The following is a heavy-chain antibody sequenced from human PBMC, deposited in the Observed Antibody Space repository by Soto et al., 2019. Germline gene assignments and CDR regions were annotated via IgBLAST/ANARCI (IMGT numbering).Heavy chain of an antibody. J-gene: IGHJ5*02. D-gene: IGHD2-15*01. CDR1: GGSFSGYY. V-gene: IGHV4-34*01. Sequence: QVQLQQWGAGLLKPSETLSLTCAVYGGSFSGYYWSWIRQPPGKWLEWIGEINHSGSTNFNPSLKGRVTISVDTSKNQSSLKLSSVTAADTAVYYCARGGGLGSRGSRFDPWGQGTLVTVSS. CDR2: INHSGST. CDR3: ARGGGLGSRGSRFDP.